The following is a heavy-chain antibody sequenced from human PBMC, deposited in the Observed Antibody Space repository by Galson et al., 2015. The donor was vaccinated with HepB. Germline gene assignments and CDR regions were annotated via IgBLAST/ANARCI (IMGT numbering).Heavy chain of an antibody. V-gene: IGHV3-48*01. J-gene: IGHJ4*02. CDR3: ARDTDFWSGLYLDY. Sequence: SLRLSCAASGFTFSSYSMNWVRQAPGKGLEWVSYISSSSSTIYYADSVKGRFTISRDNAKNSLYLQMNSLRAEDTAVYYCARDTDFWSGLYLDYWGQGTLVTVSS. CDR2: ISSSSSTI. CDR1: GFTFSSYS. D-gene: IGHD3-3*01.